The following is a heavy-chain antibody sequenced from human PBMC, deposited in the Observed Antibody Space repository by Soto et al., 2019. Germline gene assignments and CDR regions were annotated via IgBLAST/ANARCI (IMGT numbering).Heavy chain of an antibody. CDR1: GFTFSSYA. V-gene: IGHV3-30-3*01. CDR2: ISYDGSNK. CDR3: ARDKCSSWSGGMDV. Sequence: QVQLVESGGGVVQPGRSLRLSCAASGFTFSSYAMHWVRQAPGKGLEWVAVISYDGSNKYYADSVKGRFTISRDNSKNTLYLQMNSLRAEDTAVYYCARDKCSSWSGGMDVWGQGTTVTVSS. D-gene: IGHD6-13*01. J-gene: IGHJ6*02.